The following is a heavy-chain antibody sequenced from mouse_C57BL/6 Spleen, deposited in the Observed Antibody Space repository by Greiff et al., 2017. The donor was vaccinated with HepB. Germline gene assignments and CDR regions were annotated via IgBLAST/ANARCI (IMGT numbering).Heavy chain of an antibody. CDR3: ARHWDGGFAY. J-gene: IGHJ3*01. CDR1: GYSFTSYY. D-gene: IGHD4-1*01. Sequence: VQLQESGPELVKPGASVKISCKASGYSFTSYYIHWVKQRPGQGLEWIGWIYPGSGNTKYNEKFKGKATLTADTSSSTAYMQLSSLTSEDSAVYYCARHWDGGFAYWGQGTLVTVSA. V-gene: IGHV1-66*01. CDR2: IYPGSGNT.